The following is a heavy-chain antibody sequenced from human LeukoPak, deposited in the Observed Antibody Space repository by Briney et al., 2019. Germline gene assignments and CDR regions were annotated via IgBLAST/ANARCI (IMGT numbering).Heavy chain of an antibody. J-gene: IGHJ4*02. CDR3: AKNVYDFWSGYYTCVDY. Sequence: GGSPRLSCAASGFTFSSYAMSWVRQAPGKGLEWVSAISGSGGSTYYADSVKGRFTISRDNSKNTLYLQMNSLRAEDTAVYYCAKNVYDFWSGYYTCVDYWGQGTLVTVSS. CDR2: ISGSGGST. CDR1: GFTFSSYA. D-gene: IGHD3-3*01. V-gene: IGHV3-23*01.